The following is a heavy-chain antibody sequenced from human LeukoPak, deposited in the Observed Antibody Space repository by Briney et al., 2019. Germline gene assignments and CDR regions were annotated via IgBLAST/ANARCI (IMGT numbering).Heavy chain of an antibody. D-gene: IGHD1-14*01. Sequence: GGSLRVSCAASGFTFSGYAMSWVRQAPGKGMEWVSAISGSGGGTYYADSVKGRFTISRDNSKNTLYLQMNSLRAEDTAVYYCAKDPNRAPDYWGQGTLVTVSS. V-gene: IGHV3-23*01. CDR3: AKDPNRAPDY. CDR2: ISGSGGGT. CDR1: GFTFSGYA. J-gene: IGHJ4*02.